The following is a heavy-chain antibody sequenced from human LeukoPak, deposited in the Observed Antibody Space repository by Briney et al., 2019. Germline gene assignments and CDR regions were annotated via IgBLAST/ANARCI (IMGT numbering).Heavy chain of an antibody. J-gene: IGHJ4*02. CDR1: GGSISSYY. V-gene: IGHV4-59*01. Sequence: PSETLSLTCTVSGGSISSYYWSWTRQPPGKGLEWIGYIYYSGSTNYNPSLKSRVTISVDTSKNQFSLKLSSVTAADTAVYYCARGPMVRGVIITGDFDYWGQGTLVTVSS. D-gene: IGHD3-10*01. CDR3: ARGPMVRGVIITGDFDY. CDR2: IYYSGST.